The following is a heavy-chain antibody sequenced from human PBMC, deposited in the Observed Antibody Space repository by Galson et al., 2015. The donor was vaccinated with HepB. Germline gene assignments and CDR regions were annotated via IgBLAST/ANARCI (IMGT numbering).Heavy chain of an antibody. D-gene: IGHD1-26*01. CDR2: IHTSGTT. Sequence: TLSLTCLVSGGSISSSSYYWSWIRQPAGKGLEWIGRIHTSGTTNYNPSLKSRITMSVDTSKNQFSLKLSSVTAADTAVYYCARGRSSGNNAHFDYWGQGTLVTVSS. CDR1: GGSISSSSYY. V-gene: IGHV4-61*02. CDR3: ARGRSSGNNAHFDY. J-gene: IGHJ4*02.